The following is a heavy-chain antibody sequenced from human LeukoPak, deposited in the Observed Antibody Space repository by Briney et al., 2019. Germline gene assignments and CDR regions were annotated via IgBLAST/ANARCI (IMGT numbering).Heavy chain of an antibody. D-gene: IGHD3-9*01. J-gene: IGHJ4*02. V-gene: IGHV3-23*01. CDR1: GFTFSSYA. CDR2: ISGSGGST. CDR3: AKDPRYDILTGYDLNYFDY. Sequence: GGSLRLSCAASGFTFSSYAMSWVRQAPGKGLEWVSAISGSGGSTYYADSVKGRFTISRDNSKNTLYLQMNSLRAEDTAVYYCAKDPRYDILTGYDLNYFDYWGQGTLVTVSP.